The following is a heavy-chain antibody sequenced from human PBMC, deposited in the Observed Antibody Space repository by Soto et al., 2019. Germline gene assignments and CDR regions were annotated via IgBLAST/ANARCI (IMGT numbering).Heavy chain of an antibody. Sequence: QVQLQESGPGLVKPSQTLSLTCTVSGGSISSGGYYWSWIRQHPGKGLEWIGYIYYSGSTYYNPTLTSRVTISVDTSKTQFSLKLSSVTAADTAVYYCAASCVGCGGFNYYGMDVWGQGTTVTVSS. J-gene: IGHJ6*02. CDR2: IYYSGST. CDR3: AASCVGCGGFNYYGMDV. D-gene: IGHD2-21*01. V-gene: IGHV4-31*03. CDR1: GGSISSGGYY.